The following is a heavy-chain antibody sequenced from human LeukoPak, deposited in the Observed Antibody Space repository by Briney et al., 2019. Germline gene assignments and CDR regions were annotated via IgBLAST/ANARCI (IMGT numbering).Heavy chain of an antibody. V-gene: IGHV5-51*01. CDR1: GYSFTSYW. CDR2: IYPGDSDT. J-gene: IGHJ6*03. CDR3: ARAYGDSIYYYYMDV. Sequence: GESLKISCKGSGYSFTSYWIGWVRQMPGKGLEWMGIIYPGDSDTRYSPSFQGQVTISADKSISTAYLQWSSLKASDTAMYYCARAYGDSIYYYYMDVWGKGTTATISS. D-gene: IGHD4-17*01.